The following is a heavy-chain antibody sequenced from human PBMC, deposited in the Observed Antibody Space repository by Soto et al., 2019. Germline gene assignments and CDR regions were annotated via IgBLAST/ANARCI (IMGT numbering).Heavy chain of an antibody. V-gene: IGHV1-69*13. CDR3: ATSGYSYGALDYYYGMDV. CDR2: IIPIFGTA. CDR1: GGTFSSYA. Sequence: SVKVSCKASGGTFSSYAISWVRQAPGQGLEWMGGIIPIFGTANYAQKFQGRVTITADESTITAYMELSSLRSEDTAVYYCATSGYSYGALDYYYGMDVWGQGTTVTVSS. J-gene: IGHJ6*02. D-gene: IGHD5-18*01.